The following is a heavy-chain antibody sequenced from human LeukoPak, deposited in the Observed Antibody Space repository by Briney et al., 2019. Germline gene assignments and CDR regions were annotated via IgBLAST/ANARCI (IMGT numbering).Heavy chain of an antibody. J-gene: IGHJ3*02. V-gene: IGHV3-33*08. D-gene: IGHD6-6*01. CDR2: IWYDGSNK. CDR1: GFTFSSYW. CDR3: AREVAYSSFFEAFDI. Sequence: PGGSLRLSCAASGFTFSSYWMSWVRQAPGKGLEWVAVIWYDGSNKYYTDSVKGRFTISRDNSKNTLYLQMNSLRAEDTAVYYCAREVAYSSFFEAFDIWGQGTMVTVSS.